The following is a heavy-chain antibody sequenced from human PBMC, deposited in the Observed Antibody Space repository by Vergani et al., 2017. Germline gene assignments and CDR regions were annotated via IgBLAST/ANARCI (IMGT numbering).Heavy chain of an antibody. J-gene: IGHJ6*03. Sequence: QVQLQESGPGLVKPSGTLSLTCAVSGGSISSSNWWSWVRQPPGKGLEWIGEIYHSGSTNYNPSLKSRVTISVDKSKNQFSLKLSSVTAADTAVYYCAIAGTPFMIVVVSYYYYYYMDVWGKGTTVTVSS. CDR2: IYHSGST. V-gene: IGHV4-4*02. D-gene: IGHD3-22*01. CDR3: AIAGTPFMIVVVSYYYYYYMDV. CDR1: GGSISSSNW.